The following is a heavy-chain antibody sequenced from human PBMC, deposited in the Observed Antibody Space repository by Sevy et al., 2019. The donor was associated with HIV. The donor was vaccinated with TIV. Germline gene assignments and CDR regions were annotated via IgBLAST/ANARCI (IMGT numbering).Heavy chain of an antibody. J-gene: IGHJ4*02. V-gene: IGHV3-23*01. D-gene: IGHD4-17*01. CDR2: ISGSGGST. CDR1: GFTFSSYA. Sequence: GGSLRLSCAASGFTFSSYAMSWVRQAPGKGLEWVSAISGSGGSTYYADSVKGRFTISRDNSKNTLYLQMNNLRAEDTAVYYGSKGLAHLDDYGDYDLYFFFDYWGQGTLVTVSS. CDR3: SKGLAHLDDYGDYDLYFFFDY.